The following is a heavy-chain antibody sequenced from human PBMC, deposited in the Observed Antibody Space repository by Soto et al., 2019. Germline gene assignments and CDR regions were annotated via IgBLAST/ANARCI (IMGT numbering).Heavy chain of an antibody. J-gene: IGHJ4*02. V-gene: IGHV1-2*02. Sequence: QVQLVQSGAEVKKPGASVKVSCKASGFTFIGFYVHWVRQAPGQGLEWMGWINPSSGGTNYAQKFQGGVTMTRDTTISTAYMELSRLRSDDTARYYCARGDSRGYYYFDYWGQGTLVTVSS. CDR3: ARGDSRGYYYFDY. CDR1: GFTFIGFY. D-gene: IGHD3-22*01. CDR2: INPSSGGT.